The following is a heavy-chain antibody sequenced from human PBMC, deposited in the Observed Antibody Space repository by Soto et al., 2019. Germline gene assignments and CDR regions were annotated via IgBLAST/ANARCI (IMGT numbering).Heavy chain of an antibody. V-gene: IGHV4-59*13. CDR3: AIVKLGAPPQSFDI. J-gene: IGHJ3*02. Sequence: SETLSLTCAVYHESITNYYWTWIRQPPGKGLEWLGDIYYSGYTNSNPSLQTRVTISVDTSKNQFSLRLSSVTAADTALYYCAIVKLGAPPQSFDIWGQGTMV. D-gene: IGHD1-26*01. CDR1: HESITNYY. CDR2: IYYSGYT.